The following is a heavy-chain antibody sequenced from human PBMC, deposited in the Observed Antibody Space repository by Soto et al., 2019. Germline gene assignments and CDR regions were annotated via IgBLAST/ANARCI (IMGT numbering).Heavy chain of an antibody. CDR2: IYHSGST. CDR1: GGSISSSNW. D-gene: IGHD3-9*01. Sequence: SETLSLTCAVSGGSISSSNWWSWVRQPPGKGLEWIGEIYHSGSTNYNPSLKSRVTISVDKSKNQFSLKLSSVTAADTAVYYCARVGGLRFFDWAQQPIYGIDVRAQRTTVTGSS. V-gene: IGHV4-4*02. CDR3: ARVGGLRFFDWAQQPIYGIDV. J-gene: IGHJ6*02.